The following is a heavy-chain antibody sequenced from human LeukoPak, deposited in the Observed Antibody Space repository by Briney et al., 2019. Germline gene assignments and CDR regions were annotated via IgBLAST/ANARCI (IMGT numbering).Heavy chain of an antibody. V-gene: IGHV3-33*08. CDR1: GFTFSTYA. D-gene: IGHD2-2*01. CDR2: IWYDGSNK. J-gene: IGHJ4*02. Sequence: PGGSLRLSCAASGFTFSTYAMSWVRQAPGKGLEWVAVIWYDGSNKYYADSVKGRFTISRDNSKNTLYLQMNSLRAEDTAVYYCARIPSYCSSTSCPFGYWGQGTLVTVSS. CDR3: ARIPSYCSSTSCPFGY.